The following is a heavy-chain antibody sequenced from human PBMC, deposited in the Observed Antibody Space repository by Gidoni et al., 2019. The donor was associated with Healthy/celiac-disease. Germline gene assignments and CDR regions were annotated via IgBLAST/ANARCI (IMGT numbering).Heavy chain of an antibody. CDR3: ARVKSGRYSSRVGFDY. CDR2: INHSGST. CDR1: GGSFSGYY. Sequence: QVQLQQWGAGLLKPSETLSLTCAVYGGSFSGYYWSGIRQPPGKGLEWIGEINHSGSTNYNPALKSGVTISVDTSKNQFSQKLSTVTAADTAVYYCARVKSGRYSSRVGFDYWGQGTLVTVSS. J-gene: IGHJ4*02. D-gene: IGHD6-19*01. V-gene: IGHV4-34*01.